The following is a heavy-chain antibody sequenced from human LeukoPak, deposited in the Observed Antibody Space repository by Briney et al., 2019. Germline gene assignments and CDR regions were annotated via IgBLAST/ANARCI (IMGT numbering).Heavy chain of an antibody. D-gene: IGHD3-10*01. CDR2: ISYSGGV. CDR1: SDSISDYY. CDR3: VRVHYSSGSLSYWFDP. J-gene: IGHJ5*02. Sequence: CETLALTCTVSSDSISDYYWGWIRQPPGKGLEWIGYISYSGGVSYSPSLKPPVTISLDTSKNQVSLKLSSVTAADTAIYYCVRVHYSSGSLSYWFDPWVRGILATVTS. V-gene: IGHV4-59*08.